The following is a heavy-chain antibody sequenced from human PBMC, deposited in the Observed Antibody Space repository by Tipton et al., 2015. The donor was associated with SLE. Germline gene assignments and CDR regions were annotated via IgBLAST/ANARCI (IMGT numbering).Heavy chain of an antibody. CDR3: ARGPTVTTGAFDI. CDR1: GGSFSGYY. V-gene: IGHV4-34*01. D-gene: IGHD4-17*01. Sequence: TLSLTCAVYGGSFSGYYWSWIRQPPGKGLEWIGEINHSGSTSYNPSLKSRATISVDTSKNQFSLKLSSVTAADTAVYYCARGPTVTTGAFDIWGQGTMVTVSS. CDR2: INHSGST. J-gene: IGHJ3*02.